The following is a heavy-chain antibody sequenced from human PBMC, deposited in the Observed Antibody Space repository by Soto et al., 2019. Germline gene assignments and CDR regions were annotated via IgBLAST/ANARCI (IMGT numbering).Heavy chain of an antibody. CDR2: TYYLSQWFN. CDR3: ARLIGNSWLDS. V-gene: IGHV6-1*01. CDR1: GDSVSSNIVT. J-gene: IGHJ5*01. D-gene: IGHD3-16*01. Sequence: SQTLSLTCAISGDSVSSNIVTWDWIRQSPSIGLEWLGRTYYLSQWFNDYAVSVKSRISINPDTSNNQVSLQLNSVTPDDTAVYYCARLIGNSWLDSWGQGTLVTVSS.